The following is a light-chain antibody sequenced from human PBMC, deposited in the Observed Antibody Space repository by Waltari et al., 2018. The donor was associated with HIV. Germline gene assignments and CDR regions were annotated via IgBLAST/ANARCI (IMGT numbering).Light chain of an antibody. J-gene: IGLJ3*02. CDR1: RSNSGAGYD. Sequence: SVLTQPPSVSGAPGQRVTISCTGSRSNSGAGYDVHWYQQLPGTAPKLLIVGNNGRPSGVPARCSGSKSGTSASRASTGLQAEDEAEYYCQSYDTSLGDWVFGGGTKLTVL. CDR3: QSYDTSLGDWV. V-gene: IGLV1-40*01. CDR2: GNN.